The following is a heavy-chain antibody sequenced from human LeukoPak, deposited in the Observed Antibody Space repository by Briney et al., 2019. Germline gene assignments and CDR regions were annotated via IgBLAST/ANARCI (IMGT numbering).Heavy chain of an antibody. CDR2: IYTCGST. J-gene: IGHJ4*02. Sequence: SETLSLTRTLSGGSISSYYWTWLPQPAGTGREGIGRIYTCGSTNYNPSLNSPRTMSLDKSKHQFSLKLSSVTPADPPVYYCARGSSSVYADYWGERTLVTVSS. CDR3: ARGSSSVYADY. D-gene: IGHD5/OR15-5a*01. V-gene: IGHV4-4*07. CDR1: GGSISSYY.